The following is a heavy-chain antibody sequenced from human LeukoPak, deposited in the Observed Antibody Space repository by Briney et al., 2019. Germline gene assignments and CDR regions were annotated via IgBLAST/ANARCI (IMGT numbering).Heavy chain of an antibody. Sequence: GGSLRPSCAASGFPFISYAMSWVRQAPGKGLEWVSSISGSDFSTYYADSVKGRFTISRDNSKNTLYLQMHSLRAEDTALYYCAKEKDNGYDEIYWGQGTLVTVSS. CDR2: ISGSDFST. J-gene: IGHJ4*02. CDR1: GFPFISYA. CDR3: AKEKDNGYDEIY. D-gene: IGHD5-12*01. V-gene: IGHV3-23*01.